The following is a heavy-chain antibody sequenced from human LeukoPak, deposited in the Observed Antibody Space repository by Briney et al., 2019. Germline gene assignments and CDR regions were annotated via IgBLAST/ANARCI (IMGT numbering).Heavy chain of an antibody. CDR2: IKSKTDGGTT. J-gene: IGHJ4*02. Sequence: GGSLRLSCAASGFTFSNAWMSWVRQAPGKGLEWVGRIKSKTDGGTTDYAAPVKGRFTISRDDSKNTLYLQMNSLKTEDTAVYYCTTIPHTYYDYVWGSYRETPFDYWGQGTLVTVSS. CDR1: GFTFSNAW. D-gene: IGHD3-16*02. V-gene: IGHV3-15*01. CDR3: TTIPHTYYDYVWGSYRETPFDY.